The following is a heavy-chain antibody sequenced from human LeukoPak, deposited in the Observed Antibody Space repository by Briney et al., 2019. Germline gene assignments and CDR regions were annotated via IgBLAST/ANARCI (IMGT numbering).Heavy chain of an antibody. Sequence: ASVKVSCKASGYTYTGYYMHWVRQAPGQGLEWMGWINPNSGGTNYAQKFQGRVTMTRDTSISTAYMELSRLRSDDTAVYYCARVTSYYDSSGYYSYWGQGTLVTVPS. CDR3: ARVTSYYDSSGYYSY. CDR2: INPNSGGT. CDR1: GYTYTGYY. J-gene: IGHJ4*02. D-gene: IGHD3-22*01. V-gene: IGHV1-2*02.